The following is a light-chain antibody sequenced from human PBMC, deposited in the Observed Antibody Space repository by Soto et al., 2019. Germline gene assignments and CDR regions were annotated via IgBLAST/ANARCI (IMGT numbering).Light chain of an antibody. CDR3: QSFDSSLSASV. J-gene: IGLJ3*02. Sequence: QAVVTQPPSVSGAPGQRVTISCTGSSSNIGAGYDVHWYQQLPGTAPKLLMYGSSNRPSGVPDRFSGSKSGTSASLAITGLQAEDEADYYCQSFDSSLSASVFGGGTQLTVL. CDR1: SSNIGAGYD. V-gene: IGLV1-40*01. CDR2: GSS.